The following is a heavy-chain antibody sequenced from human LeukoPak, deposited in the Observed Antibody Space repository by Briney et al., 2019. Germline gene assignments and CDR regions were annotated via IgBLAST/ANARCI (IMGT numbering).Heavy chain of an antibody. CDR2: IIPIFGTA. CDR3: ARSTLSYDSSGHYPQELDY. J-gene: IGHJ4*02. D-gene: IGHD3-22*01. CDR1: GGTFSSYA. Sequence: SVKVSCKASGGTFSSYAISWVRQAPGQGLEWMGGIIPIFGTANYAQKFQGRVTITADESTSTAYMELGSLRSEDTAVYYCARSTLSYDSSGHYPQELDYWGQGTLVTVSS. V-gene: IGHV1-69*13.